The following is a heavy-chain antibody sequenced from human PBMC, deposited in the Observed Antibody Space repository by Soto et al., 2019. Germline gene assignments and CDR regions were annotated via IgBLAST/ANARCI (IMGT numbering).Heavy chain of an antibody. CDR3: AHSAICTSTGFYFDQ. J-gene: IGHJ4*02. V-gene: IGHV2-5*01. CDR1: GSSLTTSGVG. CDR2: IYWNDVT. Sequence: GPTPGKPTQSLTLTCTSCGSSLTTSGVGVAWIRPPPGKALEWLALIYWNDVTRYSPSLKSRLTITKDTSKNQVVLTVTNMDPVDTATYYCAHSAICTSTGFYFDQGGQGTLVTV. D-gene: IGHD2-2*01.